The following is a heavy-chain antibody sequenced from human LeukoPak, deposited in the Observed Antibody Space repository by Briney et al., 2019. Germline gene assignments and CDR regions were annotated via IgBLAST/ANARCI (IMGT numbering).Heavy chain of an antibody. CDR2: IKQDGSEK. Sequence: PGGSLRLSCAASGFTFSSYWMSWVRQAPGKGLEWVANIKQDGSEKYYVDSVKGRFTISRGNAKNSLYLQMNSLRAEDTAVYYCARRAGAYSHPYDYWGQGTLVTVSS. CDR1: GFTFSSYW. J-gene: IGHJ4*02. D-gene: IGHD4/OR15-4a*01. V-gene: IGHV3-7*03. CDR3: ARRAGAYSHPYDY.